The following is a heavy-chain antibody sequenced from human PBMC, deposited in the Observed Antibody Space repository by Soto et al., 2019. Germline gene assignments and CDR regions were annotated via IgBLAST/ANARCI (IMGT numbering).Heavy chain of an antibody. Sequence: SQTLSLTCAISGDSVSSNSAAWNWIRQSPSRGLEWLGRTYYRSKWYNDYAVSVKSRITINPDTSKNQFSLQLNSVTPEDTAVYYCARESGLGLMIVDYYGMDVWGQGTTVTVSS. CDR2: TYYRSKWYN. CDR3: ARESGLGLMIVDYYGMDV. V-gene: IGHV6-1*01. D-gene: IGHD3-22*01. J-gene: IGHJ6*02. CDR1: GDSVSSNSAA.